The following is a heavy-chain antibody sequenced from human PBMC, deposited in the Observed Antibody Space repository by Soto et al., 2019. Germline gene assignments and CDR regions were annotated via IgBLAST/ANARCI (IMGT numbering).Heavy chain of an antibody. Sequence: GASVKVSCKVSGYTLTELSMHWVRQAPGKGLEWIGGFHPEEGETDYAQKFQGRVTISADESTTTAYMELSSLRSDDTAVYYCAKDGGREGYFGNWFDPWGQGTLVTAPQ. CDR3: AKDGGREGYFGNWFDP. CDR2: FHPEEGET. D-gene: IGHD2-15*01. J-gene: IGHJ5*02. V-gene: IGHV1-24*01. CDR1: GYTLTELS.